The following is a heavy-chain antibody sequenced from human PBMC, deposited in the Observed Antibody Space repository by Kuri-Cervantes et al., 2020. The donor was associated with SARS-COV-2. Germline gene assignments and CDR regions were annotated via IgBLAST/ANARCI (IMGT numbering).Heavy chain of an antibody. V-gene: IGHV4-34*01. CDR3: ARLEGDIVVVPAAPYFDY. J-gene: IGHJ4*02. CDR1: GVSISSSYY. Sequence: SETLSLTCTVSGVSISSSYYWGWIRQPPGKGLEWIGEINHSGSTNYNPSLKSRVTISVDTSKNQFSLKLSSVTAADTAVYYCARLEGDIVVVPAAPYFDYWGQGTRVTVSS. CDR2: INHSGST. D-gene: IGHD2-2*01.